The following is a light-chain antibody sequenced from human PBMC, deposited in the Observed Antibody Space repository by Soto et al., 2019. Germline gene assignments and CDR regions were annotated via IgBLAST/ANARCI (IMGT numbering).Light chain of an antibody. CDR3: QQYGSSPPRT. V-gene: IGKV3-20*01. J-gene: IGKJ1*01. CDR1: QSVSSSY. Sequence: EIVLTQSPGTLSLSPGERATLSCRASQSVSSSYLAWYQQKTGQAPRLLIYGASSRATGIPDRFSGRGSGTDFTLTFSRLEPEDFAVYYCQQYGSSPPRTFGQGTKVDIK. CDR2: GAS.